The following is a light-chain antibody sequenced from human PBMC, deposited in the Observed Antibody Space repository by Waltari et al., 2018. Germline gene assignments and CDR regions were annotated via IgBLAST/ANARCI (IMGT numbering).Light chain of an antibody. CDR1: SGHSSNV. CDR2: VNSDGSP. V-gene: IGLV4-69*01. Sequence: QLVLTQSPSASASLVSSVKLTCTLSSGHSSNVIAWLQQHPEKGPRYMMKVNSDGSPSKGDEIPDRFSGSSAGAVRYRTSSSLQSEDEADYYCQTGGQGTWVYGGGTKLTVL. J-gene: IGLJ3*02. CDR3: QTGGQGTWV.